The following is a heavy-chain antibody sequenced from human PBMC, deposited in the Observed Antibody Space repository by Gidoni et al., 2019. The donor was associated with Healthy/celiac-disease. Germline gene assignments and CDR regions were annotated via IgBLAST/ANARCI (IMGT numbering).Heavy chain of an antibody. CDR1: GFTVSRNY. V-gene: IGHV3-66*02. CDR2: IESGGST. J-gene: IGHJ6*03. Sequence: DVHLVESGGGFVPPGGSLRLSCVASGFTVSRNYMSWVRPAPGKGLEWVSVIESGGSTYYADSGKGRFTISRDNYKNTLYLQMNSRRAEDTAVYYCARECYDMLTGVDYSYMDVGGKGTTVTVSS. D-gene: IGHD3-9*01. CDR3: ARECYDMLTGVDYSYMDV.